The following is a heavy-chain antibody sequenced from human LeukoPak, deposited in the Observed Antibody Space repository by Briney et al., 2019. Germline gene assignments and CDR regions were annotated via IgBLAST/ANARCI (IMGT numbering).Heavy chain of an antibody. CDR2: IIPIFGTA. Sequence: ASVKVSCKASGGTFSSYAISWVRQAPGQGLEWMGGIIPIFGTANYAQKFQGRVTITADESTSTAYVELSSLRSEDTAVYYCARAVNDYVWGSYRGYYFDYWGQGTLVTVSS. V-gene: IGHV1-69*13. CDR3: ARAVNDYVWGSYRGYYFDY. J-gene: IGHJ4*02. D-gene: IGHD3-16*02. CDR1: GGTFSSYA.